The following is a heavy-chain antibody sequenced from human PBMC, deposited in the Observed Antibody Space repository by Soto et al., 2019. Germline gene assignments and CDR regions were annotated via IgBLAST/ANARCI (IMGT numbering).Heavy chain of an antibody. D-gene: IGHD6-13*01. Sequence: ASVKVSCKVSGYTLTELSMHWVRQAPGKGLEWMGGFDPEDGETIYAQKFQGRVTMTEDTSTDTAYMELSSLRSEDTAVYYCATGWAAAEAPPRPIWLDPWGQGTLPTVYS. CDR2: FDPEDGET. CDR3: ATGWAAAEAPPRPIWLDP. V-gene: IGHV1-24*01. CDR1: GYTLTELS. J-gene: IGHJ5*02.